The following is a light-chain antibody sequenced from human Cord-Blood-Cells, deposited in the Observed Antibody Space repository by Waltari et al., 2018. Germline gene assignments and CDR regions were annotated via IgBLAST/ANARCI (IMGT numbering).Light chain of an antibody. CDR3: CSYAGSRV. V-gene: IGLV2-23*01. Sequence: QSALTPPVSVSVSPGQSNTISSTGTSSDDGSNNVFSWSQQHPGKAPNLMIYEGSKRPSGVSNRFSGSKSGNTASLTISGLQAEDEADYYCCSYAGSRVFGGGTKLTVL. J-gene: IGLJ3*02. CDR1: SSDDGSNNV. CDR2: EGS.